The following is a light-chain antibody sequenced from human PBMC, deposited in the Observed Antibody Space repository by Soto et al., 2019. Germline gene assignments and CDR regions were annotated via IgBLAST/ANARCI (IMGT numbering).Light chain of an antibody. V-gene: IGKV3-15*01. J-gene: IGKJ2*01. CDR2: GAS. CDR1: QSVSST. Sequence: EIVMTQSPATLSVSPGERATLSCRASQSVSSTLAWYQQKPAQVPRLLIYGASTRATGIPARFSGSRSGTEFTLTISSLQSEDFAVYYCQQYNNWPPYTFGQGTKVEIK. CDR3: QQYNNWPPYT.